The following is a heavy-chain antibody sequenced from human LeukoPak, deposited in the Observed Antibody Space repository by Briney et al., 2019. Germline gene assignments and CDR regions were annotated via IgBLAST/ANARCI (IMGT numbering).Heavy chain of an antibody. CDR3: AKGIGDYGDTVDY. Sequence: PGGSLRLSCAASGFTFSSYAMSWVRQAPGEGLEWVSAISGSGGSTYYADSVKGRFTISRDNSKNTLYLQMNSLRAEDMAVYYCAKGIGDYGDTVDYWGQGTLVTVSS. D-gene: IGHD4-17*01. CDR1: GFTFSSYA. V-gene: IGHV3-23*01. J-gene: IGHJ4*02. CDR2: ISGSGGST.